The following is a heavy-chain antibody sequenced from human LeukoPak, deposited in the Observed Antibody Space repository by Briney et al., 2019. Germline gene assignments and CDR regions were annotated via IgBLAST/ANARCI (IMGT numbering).Heavy chain of an antibody. CDR3: ASHIEYSSSSGRYYYYYYMDV. Sequence: GESLKISCKGSGYSFTSYWIGWVRQMPGKGLEWMGIIYPGDSDTRYSPSFQGQVTISADKSISTAYLQWSSLKASDTAMCYCASHIEYSSSSGRYYYYYYMDVWGKGTTVTVSS. CDR2: IYPGDSDT. CDR1: GYSFTSYW. V-gene: IGHV5-51*01. D-gene: IGHD6-6*01. J-gene: IGHJ6*03.